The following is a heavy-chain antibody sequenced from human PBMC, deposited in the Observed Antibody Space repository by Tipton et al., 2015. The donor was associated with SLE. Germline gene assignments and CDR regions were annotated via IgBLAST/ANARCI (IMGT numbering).Heavy chain of an antibody. CDR3: ASQRFQQTGDYFDY. CDR2: IYSTGNT. CDR1: ADSIGNYY. V-gene: IGHV4-4*08. D-gene: IGHD5-24*01. J-gene: IGHJ4*02. Sequence: LSCNVSADSIGNYYWNWIRQSPGKGLEWIGYIYSTGNTNYNPSLASRVTISLDTAKNHFSLNLRSVAAADTAVYYCASQRFQQTGDYFDYWGQGILVTVSS.